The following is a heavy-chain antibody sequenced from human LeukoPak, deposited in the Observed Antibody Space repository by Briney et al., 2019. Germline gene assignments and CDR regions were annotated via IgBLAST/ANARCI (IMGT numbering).Heavy chain of an antibody. D-gene: IGHD2-2*01. Sequence: SETLSLTCTVSGGSISSSSYYWGWIRQPPGKGLEWIGSIYYSGSTYYNPSLKSRVTISVDTSKNQFSLKLSSVTAADTAVYYCARHRHQRRQLLSYAFDIWGQGTMVTVSS. CDR1: GGSISSSSYY. V-gene: IGHV4-39*01. CDR3: ARHRHQRRQLLSYAFDI. J-gene: IGHJ3*02. CDR2: IYYSGST.